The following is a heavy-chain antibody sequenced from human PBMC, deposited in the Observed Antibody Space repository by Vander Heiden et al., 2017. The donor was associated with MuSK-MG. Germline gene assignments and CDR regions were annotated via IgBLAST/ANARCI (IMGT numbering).Heavy chain of an antibody. CDR1: GFTFSSYS. Sequence: EVQLVESGGGLVQPGGSLRLSCAASGFTFSSYSMNWVRQAPGKGLEWVSYISSSSSTIYDADSVKGRFTISRDNAKNSLYMQMNRMRAEDTAVYYCARGGGSYYMDVWGKGTTVTVSS. CDR3: ARGGGSYYMDV. J-gene: IGHJ6*03. V-gene: IGHV3-48*01. CDR2: ISSSSSTI. D-gene: IGHD1-1*01.